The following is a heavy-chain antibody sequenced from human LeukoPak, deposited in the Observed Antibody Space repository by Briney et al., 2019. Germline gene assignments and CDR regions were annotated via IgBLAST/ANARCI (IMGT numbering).Heavy chain of an antibody. J-gene: IGHJ3*02. D-gene: IGHD2-2*03. CDR3: ARAVEIVVVPPGNAFDI. Sequence: PSETLSLTCAVYGGSLSGYYWSWIRQPPGKGLEWIGEINHSGSTNYNPSLKSRVTISVDTSKNQFSLKLSSVTAADTAVYYCARAVEIVVVPPGNAFDIWGQGTMVTVSS. V-gene: IGHV4-34*01. CDR1: GGSLSGYY. CDR2: INHSGST.